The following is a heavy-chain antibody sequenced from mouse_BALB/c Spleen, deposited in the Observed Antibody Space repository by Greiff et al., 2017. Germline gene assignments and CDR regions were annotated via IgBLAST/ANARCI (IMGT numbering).Heavy chain of an antibody. CDR1: GFTFSSYY. Sequence: EVKLMESGGGLVKLGGSLKLSCAASGFTFSSYYMSWVRQTPEKRLELVAAINSNGGSTYYPDTVKGRFTISRDNAKNTLYLQMSSLKSEDTALYYCARRGVRGYYFDYWGQGTTLTVSS. CDR3: ARRGVRGYYFDY. CDR2: INSNGGST. V-gene: IGHV5-6-2*01. J-gene: IGHJ2*01. D-gene: IGHD2-14*01.